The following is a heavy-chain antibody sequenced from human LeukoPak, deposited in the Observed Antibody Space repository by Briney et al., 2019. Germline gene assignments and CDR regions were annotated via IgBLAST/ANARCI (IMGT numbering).Heavy chain of an antibody. V-gene: IGHV4-59*08. CDR2: IYYSGST. D-gene: IGHD1-7*01. CDR3: ARGGNWNYGVPHWFDP. CDR1: GGSISSYY. Sequence: PSETLSLTCTVSGGSISSYYWSWIRQPPGKGLEWIGYIYYSGSTNYNPSLKSRVTISVDTSKNQFSLKLSSVTAADTAVYYCARGGNWNYGVPHWFDPWGQGTLVTVSS. J-gene: IGHJ5*02.